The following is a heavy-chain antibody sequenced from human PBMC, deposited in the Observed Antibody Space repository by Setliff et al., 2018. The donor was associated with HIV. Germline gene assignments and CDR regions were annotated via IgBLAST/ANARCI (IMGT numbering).Heavy chain of an antibody. CDR2: IKDDGSDE. Sequence: PGGSLRLSCAASGFSLSSFWMNWVRQAPGKGLEWVANIKDDGSDENYADSVRGRFTISRDNAKNTLYLQMNRLRVDDTAVYYCAKDGISGGAYPPYYFDYWGHGTLVTVSS. V-gene: IGHV3-7*03. J-gene: IGHJ4*01. D-gene: IGHD2-15*01. CDR3: AKDGISGGAYPPYYFDY. CDR1: GFSLSSFW.